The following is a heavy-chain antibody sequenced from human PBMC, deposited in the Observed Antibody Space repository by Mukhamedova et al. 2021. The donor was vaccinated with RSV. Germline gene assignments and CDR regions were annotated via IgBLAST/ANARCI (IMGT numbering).Heavy chain of an antibody. Sequence: GKGLEWIGRIYTSGSTNYNPSLKSRVTISVDTSKNQFSLKLSSVTAADTAVYYCASSWYYGDPFDYWGQGTLVTVSS. CDR2: IYTSGST. D-gene: IGHD4-17*01. J-gene: IGHJ4*02. V-gene: IGHV4-61*02. CDR3: ASSWYYGDPFDY.